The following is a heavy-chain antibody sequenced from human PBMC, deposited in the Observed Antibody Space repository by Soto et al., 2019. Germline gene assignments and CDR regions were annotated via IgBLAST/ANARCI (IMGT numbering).Heavy chain of an antibody. CDR1: GFTFSSYG. J-gene: IGHJ6*02. CDR3: ARDYSYYDSSGAYYYYGMDV. V-gene: IGHV3-33*01. D-gene: IGHD3-22*01. CDR2: IWYDGSNK. Sequence: VQLVESGGGLVQPGGSLRLSCAASGFTFSSYGMHWVRQAPGKGLEWVAVIWYDGSNKYYADSVKGRFTISRDNSKNTLYLQMNSLRAVDTSVYYCARDYSYYDSSGAYYYYGMDVWGQGTTVTVSS.